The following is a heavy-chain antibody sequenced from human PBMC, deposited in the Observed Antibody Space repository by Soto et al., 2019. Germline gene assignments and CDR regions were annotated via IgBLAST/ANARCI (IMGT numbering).Heavy chain of an antibody. V-gene: IGHV5-51*01. CDR3: ARGRTTWPEGYDI. CDR1: GYSFTSYW. CDR2: IHPGDSET. J-gene: IGHJ3*02. Sequence: GESLKISCEGSGYSFTSYWIVWVRQMPGKGLEWMGIIHPGDSETTYSPSLQGQVTISTDKSISTAYLRWSSLKASDTAMYYCARGRTTWPEGYDIWGQGTMVTVSS. D-gene: IGHD1-7*01.